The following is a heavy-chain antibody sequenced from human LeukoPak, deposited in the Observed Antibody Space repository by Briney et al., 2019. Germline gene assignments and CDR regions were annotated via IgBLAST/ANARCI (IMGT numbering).Heavy chain of an antibody. Sequence: SETLSLTCTVSGGSISSSSYYWSWIRQPPGKGLEGIGSIYYSGSTYYNPSLKSRVTISVDTSKNQFSLKLSSVTAADTAVYCCARDEAMGLLNYWGQGTLVTVSS. V-gene: IGHV4-39*07. D-gene: IGHD2-8*01. CDR2: IYYSGST. CDR3: ARDEAMGLLNY. J-gene: IGHJ4*02. CDR1: GGSISSSSYY.